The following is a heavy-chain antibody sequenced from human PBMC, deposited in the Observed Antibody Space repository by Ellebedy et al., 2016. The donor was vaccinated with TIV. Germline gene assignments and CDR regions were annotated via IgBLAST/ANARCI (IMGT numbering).Heavy chain of an antibody. CDR2: ISYDGSNK. Sequence: GGSLRLSCAASGFTFSSYAMHWVRQAPGKGLEWVAVISYDGSNKYYADSVKGRFTISRDNSKNTLYLQMNSLRAEDTAVYYCARGEWELLWPVDYWGQGTLVTVSS. D-gene: IGHD1-26*01. J-gene: IGHJ4*02. CDR1: GFTFSSYA. CDR3: ARGEWELLWPVDY. V-gene: IGHV3-30-3*01.